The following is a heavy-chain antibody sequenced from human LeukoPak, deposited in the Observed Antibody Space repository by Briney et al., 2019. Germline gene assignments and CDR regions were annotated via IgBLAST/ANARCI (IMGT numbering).Heavy chain of an antibody. V-gene: IGHV4-59*01. CDR3: ARGRPPLDY. CDR2: IYYSGST. J-gene: IGHJ4*02. Sequence: SETLSLTCTVSGGSISSYYWSWIRQPPGKGLEWIGYIYYSGSTNYNPSPKSRVTISVDTSKNQFSLKLSSVTAADTAVYYCARGRPPLDYWGQGTLVTVSS. CDR1: GGSISSYY.